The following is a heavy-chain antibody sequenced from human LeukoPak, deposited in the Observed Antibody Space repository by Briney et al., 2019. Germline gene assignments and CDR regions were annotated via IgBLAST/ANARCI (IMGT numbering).Heavy chain of an antibody. D-gene: IGHD3-3*02. CDR2: ISGAGTST. J-gene: IGHJ5*02. Sequence: GGSLRLSCVRLYAINWVRQASGKGLERVSSISGAGTSTYYADSVKGRFTLSRDNSKSTVFLQMNSLRAEATAVYYCAKDRSPFVAIDNNWLDAWGEGSLVTVSS. CDR3: AKDRSPFVAIDNNWLDA. V-gene: IGHV3-23*01. CDR1: RLYA.